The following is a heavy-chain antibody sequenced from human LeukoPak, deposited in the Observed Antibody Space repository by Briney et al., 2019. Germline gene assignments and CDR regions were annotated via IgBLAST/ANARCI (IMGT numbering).Heavy chain of an antibody. CDR2: INSDGRST. V-gene: IGHV3-74*01. J-gene: IGHJ4*02. CDR1: GFTFSSYW. Sequence: PGGSLRLSCAPSGFTFSSYWMHWVRHAPGKGLVWVSRINSDGRSTSDGGSVKGRFTISRDNAKNTLYLQMNSLRADDTAVYYCARGPVGAPLDYWGQGTMVTVSS. CDR3: ARGPVGAPLDY. D-gene: IGHD1-26*01.